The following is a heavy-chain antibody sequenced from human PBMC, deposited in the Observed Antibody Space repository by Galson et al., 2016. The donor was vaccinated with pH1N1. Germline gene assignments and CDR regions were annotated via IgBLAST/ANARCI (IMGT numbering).Heavy chain of an antibody. CDR2: IKQDGSEI. V-gene: IGHV3-7*03. CDR1: GFTFSNYW. J-gene: IGHJ4*02. D-gene: IGHD6-19*01. Sequence: SLRLSCAASGFTFSNYWMNWVRQAPGKGLEWVASIKQDGSEIYYADSVKSRFTISRDNAKNSQYLQMNSLRAEDTAVYYCARAMAGPDSYWGQGTLVTVSS. CDR3: ARAMAGPDSY.